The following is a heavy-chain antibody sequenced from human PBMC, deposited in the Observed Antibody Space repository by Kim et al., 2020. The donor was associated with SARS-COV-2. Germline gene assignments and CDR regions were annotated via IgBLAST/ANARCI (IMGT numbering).Heavy chain of an antibody. V-gene: IGHV3-33*05. CDR2: ILAEGNNK. J-gene: IGHJ4*02. CDR1: GFSFSHAG. CDR3: ASDRGYCDSGPCHSDYFGY. D-gene: IGHD2-2*03. Sequence: GGSLRLSCAASGFSFSHAGMHWVRQTPGKALQWVTLILAEGNNKYYADSVKGRFTVSRDNSKNTLYLQMNSLRVEDTALYYCASDRGYCDSGPCHSDYFGYWGEGPLVTVSS.